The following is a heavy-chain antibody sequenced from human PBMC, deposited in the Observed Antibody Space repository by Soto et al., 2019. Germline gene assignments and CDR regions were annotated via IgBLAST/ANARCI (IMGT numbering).Heavy chain of an antibody. CDR1: GGSINSGDYY. CDR2: IYYSGST. J-gene: IGHJ6*02. Sequence: QVQLQESGPGLVKPSQTLSLTCTVSGGSINSGDYYWSWIRQPPGKGLEWIGYIYYSGSTYYNPSLKSRVTISVDTSKNQFSLKLSSVTAADTAVYYCARKFGDYGGYYYYYGLDVWGQGTTVTVSS. V-gene: IGHV4-30-4*01. D-gene: IGHD4-17*01. CDR3: ARKFGDYGGYYYYYGLDV.